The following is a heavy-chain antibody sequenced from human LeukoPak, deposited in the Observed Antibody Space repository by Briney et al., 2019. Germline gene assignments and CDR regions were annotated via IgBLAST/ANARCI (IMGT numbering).Heavy chain of an antibody. CDR3: ARVRGWLRLGSYYFDY. CDR1: GGSISSYY. D-gene: IGHD5-12*01. V-gene: IGHV4-59*01. J-gene: IGHJ4*02. CDR2: IYYSGST. Sequence: SETLSLTCTVPGGSISSYYWSWIRQPPGKGLEWVGYIYYSGSTNYNPSLKSRVTISVDTSKNQFSLKLSSVTAADTAVYYCARVRGWLRLGSYYFDYWGQGTLVTVSS.